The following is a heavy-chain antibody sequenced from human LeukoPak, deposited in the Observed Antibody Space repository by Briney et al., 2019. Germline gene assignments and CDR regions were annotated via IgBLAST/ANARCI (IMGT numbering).Heavy chain of an antibody. J-gene: IGHJ5*02. CDR1: GGTFSSYA. Sequence: SVKVSCKASGGTFSSYAISWVRQAPGQGLEWMGGIIPIFGTANYAQKFQGRVTITADESTSTAYMELSSLRSEDTAVYYCARGGEDIVVVPAAITWFDPWGQGTLVTVSS. V-gene: IGHV1-69*01. CDR3: ARGGEDIVVVPAAITWFDP. CDR2: IIPIFGTA. D-gene: IGHD2-2*01.